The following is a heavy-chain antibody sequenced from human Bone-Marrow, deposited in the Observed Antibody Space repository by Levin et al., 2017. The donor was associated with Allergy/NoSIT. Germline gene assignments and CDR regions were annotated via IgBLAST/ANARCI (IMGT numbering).Heavy chain of an antibody. CDR1: GGSLSSRDYY. D-gene: IGHD3-3*01. CDR3: ATYPDFLGGLPS. Sequence: SETLSLTCTVSGGSLSSRDYYWSWVRQHPGKGLEWIAYFYYGGTTYYNAALQSRVSISTDTSKNQFSLNLSSVTAADTAVYYCATYPDFLGGLPSWGQGALVTVSS. J-gene: IGHJ5*02. CDR2: FYYGGTT. V-gene: IGHV4-31*03.